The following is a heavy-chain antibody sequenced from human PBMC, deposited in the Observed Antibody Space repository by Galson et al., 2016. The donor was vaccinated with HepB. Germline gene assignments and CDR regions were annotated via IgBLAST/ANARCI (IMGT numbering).Heavy chain of an antibody. D-gene: IGHD4-23*01. CDR1: VGSVTSTSYF. CDR3: AREGGGGNSLGY. Sequence: SETLSLTCTVSVGSVTSTSYFWTWIRQPPGKGLEWIGNIHYSGSTNFNPSLKSRLTIPLDTPKNQFFLTLSSVTAADTAIYYCAREGGGGNSLGYWGQGILVSVSS. CDR2: IHYSGST. V-gene: IGHV4-61*01. J-gene: IGHJ4*02.